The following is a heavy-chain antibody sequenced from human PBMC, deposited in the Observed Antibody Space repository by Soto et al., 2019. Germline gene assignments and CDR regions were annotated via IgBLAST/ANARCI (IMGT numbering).Heavy chain of an antibody. CDR1: GYSFTTYW. CDR3: ARHSSTLAHIDV. J-gene: IGHJ4*02. D-gene: IGHD2-2*01. V-gene: IGHV5-10-1*01. CDR2: IDPSDSYT. Sequence: PGESLKISCKGSGYSFTTYWISWVRQLPGKGLEWMGRIDPSDSYTNYSPSFEGHVTTSADKSISTAHLQWSSLKASDTAMYFCARHSSTLAHIDVWGQGTLVTVSS.